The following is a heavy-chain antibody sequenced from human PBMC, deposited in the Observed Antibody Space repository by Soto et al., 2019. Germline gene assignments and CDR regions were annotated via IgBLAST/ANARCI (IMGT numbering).Heavy chain of an antibody. Sequence: EVRLLQSGGGLVQPGGSLRLSCAASGFTFNHHWMHWVRQAPGKGLVWVSRINTDGSDTCYADSVRGRFTISRDNAKNTLYLQMSSLRAEDTAVYYCARDTFGLSYWGQGTLVTVSS. CDR2: INTDGSDT. J-gene: IGHJ4*02. CDR1: GFTFNHHW. D-gene: IGHD3-10*01. V-gene: IGHV3-74*01. CDR3: ARDTFGLSY.